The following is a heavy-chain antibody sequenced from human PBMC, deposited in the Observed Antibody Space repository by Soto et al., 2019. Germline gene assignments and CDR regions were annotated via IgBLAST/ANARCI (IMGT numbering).Heavy chain of an antibody. Sequence: SVKVSCKASGGTFSSYAISWVRQAPGQGLEWMGGIIPIFGTANYAQKFQGRVTITADESTSTAYMELSSLRSEDTAVYYCASFNDFWSGYSPSYYGMDVWGQGTTVTVSS. CDR2: IIPIFGTA. CDR1: GGTFSSYA. V-gene: IGHV1-69*13. D-gene: IGHD3-3*01. CDR3: ASFNDFWSGYSPSYYGMDV. J-gene: IGHJ6*02.